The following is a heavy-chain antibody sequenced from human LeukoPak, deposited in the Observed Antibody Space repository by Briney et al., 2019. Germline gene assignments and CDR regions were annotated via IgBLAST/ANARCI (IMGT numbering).Heavy chain of an antibody. V-gene: IGHV1-2*02. CDR1: GYTFTGYY. J-gene: IGHJ4*02. Sequence: ASVKVSCKASGYTFTGYYKHWVRQAPGQGLEWMGWINPNSGGTNYAQKFQGRVTMTRDTSISTAYKELSRLRSDDTAVYYCASALLGYCSSTSCYTGGDWGQGTLVTVSS. CDR2: INPNSGGT. CDR3: ASALLGYCSSTSCYTGGD. D-gene: IGHD2-2*02.